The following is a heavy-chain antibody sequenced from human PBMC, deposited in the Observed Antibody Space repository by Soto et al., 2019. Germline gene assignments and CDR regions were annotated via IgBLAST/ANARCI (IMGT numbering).Heavy chain of an antibody. V-gene: IGHV1-18*01. J-gene: IGHJ3*02. CDR3: ARGGSYYEAVIRGAFDI. Sequence: QVQLVQSGAEVKKPGASVKVSCKASGYTFTSYGISWVRQAPGQGLEWMGWISAYNGNTNYAQKLQGRVTMTTDTSTSTAYMELRSLSSDDPAVYYCARGGSYYEAVIRGAFDIWGQGTMVTVSS. D-gene: IGHD1-26*01. CDR1: GYTFTSYG. CDR2: ISAYNGNT.